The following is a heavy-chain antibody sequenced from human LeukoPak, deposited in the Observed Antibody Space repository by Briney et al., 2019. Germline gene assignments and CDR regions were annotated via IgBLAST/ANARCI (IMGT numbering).Heavy chain of an antibody. D-gene: IGHD3-3*01. Sequence: SETLSLTCTVSGDSISSSNYYWGWIRQPPGKGLEWIGSIYYSGSTNYNPSLKSRVTISVDTSKNQFSLKLSSVTAADTAVYYCARRRRLRDTYYYYYGMDVWGQGTTVTVSS. CDR3: ARRRRLRDTYYYYYGMDV. CDR1: GDSISSSNYY. V-gene: IGHV4-39*07. J-gene: IGHJ6*02. CDR2: IYYSGST.